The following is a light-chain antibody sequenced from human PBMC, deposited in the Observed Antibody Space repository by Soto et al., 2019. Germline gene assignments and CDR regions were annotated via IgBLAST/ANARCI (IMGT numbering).Light chain of an antibody. Sequence: DIQMTQSPSSLSASVGARVTITCRASQSISRYLNWYQQKPGKAPKLLIYAASSLESGVPSRFSGSGSGTDCTLTISSLQPEDFATYYCQQSYSTPLTFCGGTKVDIK. J-gene: IGKJ4*01. CDR1: QSISRY. CDR2: AAS. V-gene: IGKV1-39*01. CDR3: QQSYSTPLT.